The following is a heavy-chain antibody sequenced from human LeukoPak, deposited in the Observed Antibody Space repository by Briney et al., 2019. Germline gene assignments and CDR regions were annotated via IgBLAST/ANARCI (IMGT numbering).Heavy chain of an antibody. CDR3: ARRENSGYFDY. Sequence: GGSLRLSCAASGVAVSSNYMTWDRQAPGKGLEWISVIYSGGDTYYADSVKGRFTISRDDSKNTLYLQMNSLRAEDTAVYYCARRENSGYFDYWGQGTLVTVSS. J-gene: IGHJ4*02. CDR2: IYSGGDT. D-gene: IGHD1-26*01. V-gene: IGHV3-66*02. CDR1: GVAVSSNY.